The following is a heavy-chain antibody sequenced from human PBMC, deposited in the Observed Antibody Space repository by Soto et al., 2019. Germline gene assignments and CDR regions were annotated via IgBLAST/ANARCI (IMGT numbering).Heavy chain of an antibody. J-gene: IGHJ4*02. V-gene: IGHV3-33*01. CDR2: IWYDGSNK. CDR1: GFTFSSYG. Sequence: QVQLVESGGGVVQPGRSLRLSCAASGFTFSSYGMHWVRQAPGKGLEWVAVIWYDGSNKYYADSVKGRFTISRDNSKNTLYLQMNSLRAEDTAVYYCARDASPYHTVITFNDYWGQGTLVTVSS. D-gene: IGHD4-17*01. CDR3: ARDASPYHTVITFNDY.